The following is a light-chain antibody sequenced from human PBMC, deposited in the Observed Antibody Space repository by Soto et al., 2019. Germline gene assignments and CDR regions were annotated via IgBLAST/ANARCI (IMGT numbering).Light chain of an antibody. CDR1: QTISSTF. CDR3: QQCGSSPWT. CDR2: TVS. J-gene: IGKJ1*01. Sequence: EIVLTQSPGTLSLSPGDTATLSFRPSQTISSTFLAWYQQKPAQAPTLLFYTVSTRPTGIPDRFSGSGSGTNFSLTISRLEPDDFAFYYCQQCGSSPWTFGQGTKVDIK. V-gene: IGKV3-20*01.